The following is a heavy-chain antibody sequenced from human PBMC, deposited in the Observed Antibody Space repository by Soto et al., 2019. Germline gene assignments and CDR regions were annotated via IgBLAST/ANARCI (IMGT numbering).Heavy chain of an antibody. CDR2: IVPLLGTA. CDR1: GGTFSTSG. CDR3: AREYSSGWSGY. V-gene: IGHV1-69*01. J-gene: IGHJ4*02. Sequence: QVHLVPSGAEVKKPGSSVKVSCKASGGTFSTSGISWVRQAPGQGLEWVGRIVPLLGTANYAQRFQGRVTITAEESTSTAYMELSSLRSEDTAVYYCAREYSSGWSGYWGQGTLVAVSS. D-gene: IGHD6-19*01.